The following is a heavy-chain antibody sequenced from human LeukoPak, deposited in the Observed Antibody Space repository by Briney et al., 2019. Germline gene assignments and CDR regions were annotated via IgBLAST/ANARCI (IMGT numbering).Heavy chain of an antibody. J-gene: IGHJ4*02. D-gene: IGHD3-9*01. Sequence: GGSLRLSCAASGLTVSSNYMSWVRQAPGKGLEWVSVIYSGGSTYYADSVKGRFTISRDNSKNTLYLQTNSLRAEDTAVYYCARDLLTGYYRYFDYWGQGTLVTVSS. CDR2: IYSGGST. CDR3: ARDLLTGYYRYFDY. CDR1: GLTVSSNY. V-gene: IGHV3-53*01.